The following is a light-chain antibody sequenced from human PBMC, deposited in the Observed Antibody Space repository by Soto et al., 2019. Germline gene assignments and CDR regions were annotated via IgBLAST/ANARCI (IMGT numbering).Light chain of an antibody. CDR1: SSDVGGSNF. CDR3: VSYAPRTPYV. V-gene: IGLV2-14*03. CDR2: DVA. J-gene: IGLJ1*01. Sequence: QSALTQPASVSDSPGQSITISCTGTSSDVGGSNFVSWYQQHPSKPPNLIIYDVANRPSGVSNRFSGSKSCSTASLIISSLRYEDEAAYYCVSYAPRTPYVFGTGTTLTVL.